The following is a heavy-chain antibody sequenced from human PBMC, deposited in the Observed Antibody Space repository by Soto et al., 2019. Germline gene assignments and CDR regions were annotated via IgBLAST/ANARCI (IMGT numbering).Heavy chain of an antibody. CDR1: GYSFATYG. CDR2: ISAYNGDI. Sequence: QVQLVQSGAEVKKPGASVKVSCKASGYSFATYGFSWVRQAPGQGLEWMGWISAYNGDIKYAQKVQDRLTITTDPSTTTAYMELRSLTSDDTAMYYCARDMERWRNTAMPTFDSWGQGTLVTVSS. CDR3: ARDMERWRNTAMPTFDS. J-gene: IGHJ4*02. D-gene: IGHD5-18*01. V-gene: IGHV1-18*01.